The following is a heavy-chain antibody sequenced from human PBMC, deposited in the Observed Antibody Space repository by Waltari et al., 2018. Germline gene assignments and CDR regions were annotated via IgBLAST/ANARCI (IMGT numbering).Heavy chain of an antibody. Sequence: QVQLQESGPGLVKPSETLSLTCAVSGYSISSGYYWGWYRQPPGKGLEWIGGIYLSGSTYDNPSLKSRVTISVDTSKNQFSLKLSSVTAADTAVYYCARKGSSSSWYERANWFDPWGQGTLVTVSS. V-gene: IGHV4-38-2*01. D-gene: IGHD6-13*01. CDR1: GYSISSGYY. CDR2: IYLSGST. J-gene: IGHJ5*02. CDR3: ARKGSSSSWYERANWFDP.